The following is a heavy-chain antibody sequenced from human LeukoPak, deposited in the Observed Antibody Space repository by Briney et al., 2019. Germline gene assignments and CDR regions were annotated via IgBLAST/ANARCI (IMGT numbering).Heavy chain of an antibody. V-gene: IGHV1-18*01. J-gene: IGHJ6*02. CDR2: ISAYNGNT. CDR3: ARDPGSSSWYVGYYYYYGMDV. CDR1: GGTFSRFT. Sequence: GASVKVSCKASGGTFSRFTISWVRQAPGQGLEWMGWISAYNGNTNYAQKLQGRVTMTTDTSTSTAYMELRSLRSDDTAVYYCARDPGSSSWYVGYYYYYGMDVWGQGTTVTVSS. D-gene: IGHD6-13*01.